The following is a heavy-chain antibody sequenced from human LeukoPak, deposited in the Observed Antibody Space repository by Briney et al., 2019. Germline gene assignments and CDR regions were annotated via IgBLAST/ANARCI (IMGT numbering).Heavy chain of an antibody. J-gene: IGHJ4*02. CDR3: VRELKLLFYS. Sequence: GGSLRLSCAASGFTLCSYEMNCVRQAPGKGREWVLYIFCSVVNIYYADSVRGRFTISRDNAKNSLYLQMNSVRAEDTAVYYCVRELKLLFYSWGQGNLVTVSS. V-gene: IGHV3-48*03. CDR1: GFTLCSYE. CDR2: IFCSVVNI.